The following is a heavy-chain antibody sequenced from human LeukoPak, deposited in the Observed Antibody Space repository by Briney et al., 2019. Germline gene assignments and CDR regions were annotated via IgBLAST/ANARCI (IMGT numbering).Heavy chain of an antibody. J-gene: IGHJ4*02. CDR2: ITPMFGTA. Sequence: SVKVSCKASGGTFSRYAISWVRQAPGQGLEWMGGITPMFGTANYAQKFQGRATITAHESSSSAYMELSSLRSEDTAVYYCARDASIYDNSAYYYLWWGQGTLVTVSS. CDR3: ARDASIYDNSAYYYLW. CDR1: GGTFSRYA. D-gene: IGHD3-22*01. V-gene: IGHV1-69*13.